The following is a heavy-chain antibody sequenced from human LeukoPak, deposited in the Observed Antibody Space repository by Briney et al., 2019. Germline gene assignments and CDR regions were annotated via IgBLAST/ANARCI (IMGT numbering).Heavy chain of an antibody. V-gene: IGHV3-23*01. D-gene: IGHD1-26*01. Sequence: GGSLRLSCAASGFSFSNYAMSWVRQAPGKGLEWVSGISGSGGSTYYADSVKGRFTISRDNSQNTLYLQMNSLRAEDTAVYYCIRQWDPLHGAFDIWGQGTMVTVSS. CDR1: GFSFSNYA. J-gene: IGHJ3*02. CDR3: IRQWDPLHGAFDI. CDR2: ISGSGGST.